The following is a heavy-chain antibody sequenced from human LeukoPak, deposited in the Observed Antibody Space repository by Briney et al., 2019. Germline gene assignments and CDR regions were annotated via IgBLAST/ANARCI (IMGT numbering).Heavy chain of an antibody. CDR2: INHSGST. J-gene: IGHJ5*02. CDR3: ARGQQLVQANNWFDP. Sequence: SETLSLTCTVSGGSISSGGYYWSWIRQPPGKGLEWIGEINHSGSTNYNPSLKSRVTISVDTSKNQFSLKLSSVTAADTAVYYCARGQQLVQANNWFDPWGQGTLVTVSS. D-gene: IGHD6-13*01. V-gene: IGHV4-39*07. CDR1: GGSISSGGYY.